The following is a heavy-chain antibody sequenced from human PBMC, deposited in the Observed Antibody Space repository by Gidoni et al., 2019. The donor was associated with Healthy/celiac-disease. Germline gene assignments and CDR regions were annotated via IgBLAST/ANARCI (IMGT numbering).Heavy chain of an antibody. J-gene: IGHJ3*02. CDR1: GFTFSSYA. CDR2: ISYDGSNK. Sequence: QVQLVESGGGVVQPGRSLRLSCAASGFTFSSYAMHWVRQAPGKGLEWVAVISYDGSNKYYADSVKGRFTISRDNSKNTLYLQMNSLRAEDTAVYYCARESPPAPGSGWDAFDIWGQGTMVTVSS. D-gene: IGHD6-19*01. V-gene: IGHV3-30-3*01. CDR3: ARESPPAPGSGWDAFDI.